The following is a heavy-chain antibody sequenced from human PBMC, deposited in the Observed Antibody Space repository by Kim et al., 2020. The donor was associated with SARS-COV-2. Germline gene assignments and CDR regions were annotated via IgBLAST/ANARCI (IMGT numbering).Heavy chain of an antibody. D-gene: IGHD3-10*01. V-gene: IGHV4-31*03. CDR3: AQSGVSGSFAFDI. CDR2: IAYTGSA. CDR1: GGSISSAGYY. J-gene: IGHJ3*02. Sequence: SETLSLTCTVSGGSISSAGYYWSWIRQLPGKGLEWIGYIAYTGSAYYNPSLKSRVTLSLDTSENQFSLKLSSVTAADTAVYYCAQSGVSGSFAFDIWGQG.